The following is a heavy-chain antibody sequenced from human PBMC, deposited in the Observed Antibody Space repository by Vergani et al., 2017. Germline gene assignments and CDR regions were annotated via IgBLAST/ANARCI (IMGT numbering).Heavy chain of an antibody. Sequence: QVQLVESGGGVVQPGRSLRLSCAASGFTFSSYAMHWVRQAPGKGLEWVAVISYAGSNKYYADSVKGRFTISRDNSKNTLYLQMNSLRAEDTAVYYCARDPPQYCSSTSCYTGFYFDYWGQGTLVTVSS. CDR1: GFTFSSYA. V-gene: IGHV3-30*04. J-gene: IGHJ4*02. D-gene: IGHD2-2*02. CDR3: ARDPPQYCSSTSCYTGFYFDY. CDR2: ISYAGSNK.